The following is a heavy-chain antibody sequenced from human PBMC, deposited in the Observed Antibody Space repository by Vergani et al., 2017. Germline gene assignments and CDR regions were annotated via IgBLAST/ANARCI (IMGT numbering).Heavy chain of an antibody. D-gene: IGHD5-18*01. V-gene: IGHV4-39*01. CDR1: GGSISSSSYY. CDR3: ARQHSLQLLASFVY. CDR2: IYYSGST. J-gene: IGHJ4*02. Sequence: QLQLQESGPGLVKPSETLSLTCTVSGGSISSSSYYWGWIRQPPGKGLEWIGSIYYSGSTYYNPSLKSRVTISVDTSKNQFSLKLSSVTAADTAVYYCARQHSLQLLASFVYWGQGTLVTVSS.